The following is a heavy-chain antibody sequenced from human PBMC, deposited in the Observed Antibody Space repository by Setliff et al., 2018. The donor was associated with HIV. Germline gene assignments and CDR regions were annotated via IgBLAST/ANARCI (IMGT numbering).Heavy chain of an antibody. Sequence: GGSLRLSCAASGVTLSNYAMSWVRQAPGKGLEWVSGISLSGGSTYYADSVKGRFTIFRDNSKKTLYLQMSSLRVEDTAVYYCAKDRQQLDPREFDYWGQGTLVTVSS. CDR2: ISLSGGST. CDR3: AKDRQQLDPREFDY. D-gene: IGHD6-13*01. V-gene: IGHV3-23*01. CDR1: GVTLSNYA. J-gene: IGHJ4*02.